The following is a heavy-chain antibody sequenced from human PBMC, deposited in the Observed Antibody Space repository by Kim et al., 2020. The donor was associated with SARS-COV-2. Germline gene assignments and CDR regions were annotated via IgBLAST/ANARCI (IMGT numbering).Heavy chain of an antibody. CDR1: GYTFTSYG. V-gene: IGHV1-18*01. CDR2: ISAYNGNT. CDR3: ARGKGYCSSTSCQVPDY. J-gene: IGHJ4*02. Sequence: ASVKVSCKASGYTFTSYGISWVRQAPGQGLEWMGWISAYNGNTNYAQKLQGRVTMTTDTSTSTAYMELRSLRSDDTAVYYCARGKGYCSSTSCQVPDYWGQGTLVTVSS. D-gene: IGHD2-2*01.